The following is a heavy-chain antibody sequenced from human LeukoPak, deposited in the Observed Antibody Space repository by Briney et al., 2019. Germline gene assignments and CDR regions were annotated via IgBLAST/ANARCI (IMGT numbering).Heavy chain of an antibody. Sequence: GGSLRLSCAASGFTFSDYFMSWIRQAPGKGLEWVSYISSSGSTIYYADSVKGRFTISRDNAKNSLYLQMNSLRAEDTAVYYCAKNGYSSGWSIGDFDYWGQGTLVTVSS. V-gene: IGHV3-11*01. CDR3: AKNGYSSGWSIGDFDY. J-gene: IGHJ4*02. D-gene: IGHD6-19*01. CDR2: ISSSGSTI. CDR1: GFTFSDYF.